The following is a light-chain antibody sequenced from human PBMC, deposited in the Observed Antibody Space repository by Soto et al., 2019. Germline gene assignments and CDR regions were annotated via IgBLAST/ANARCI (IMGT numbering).Light chain of an antibody. J-gene: IGLJ1*01. CDR2: EVN. CDR1: SSDVGGYNY. Sequence: QSALTQPPSASGSPGQSVAISCTGTSSDVGGYNYVSWYQQHPGKAPKLMIYEVNKRPSGVPDRFSGSNSGNTASLTISGLQAEDEADYYCFSFTSTNTHVFGSGTKVTVL. CDR3: FSFTSTNTHV. V-gene: IGLV2-8*01.